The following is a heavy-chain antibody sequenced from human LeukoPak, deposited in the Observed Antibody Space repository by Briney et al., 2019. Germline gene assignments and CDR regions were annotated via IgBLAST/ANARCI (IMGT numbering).Heavy chain of an antibody. CDR1: GGSISSYY. J-gene: IGHJ6*03. CDR2: IYTSGST. CDR3: ARGRAVVVAATVYYYYYYMDV. V-gene: IGHV4-4*07. Sequence: SETLSLTCTVSGGSISSYYWSWIRQPAGKGLEWIGRIYTSGSTNYNPSLKSRVTMSVDTSRNQFSLKLSSVTAADTAVYYCARGRAVVVAATVYYYYYYMDVWGKGTTVTISS. D-gene: IGHD2-15*01.